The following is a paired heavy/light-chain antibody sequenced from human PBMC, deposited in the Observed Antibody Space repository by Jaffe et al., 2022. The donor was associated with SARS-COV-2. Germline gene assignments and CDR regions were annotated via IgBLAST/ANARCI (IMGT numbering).Light chain of an antibody. CDR1: QAIDSY. CDR3: QQYNSYPLT. V-gene: IGKV1-16*02. CDR2: GAS. J-gene: IGKJ4*01. Sequence: DIHMTQSPSSLSASVGDRVTITCRASQAIDSYLAWFQQKPGKAPKSLIYGASSLQSGVPSKFSGSGSGTDFTLTINSLQPEDFATYYCQQYNSYPLTFGGGTRVEIK.
Heavy chain of an antibody. J-gene: IGHJ1*01. CDR2: VSFDGTNK. V-gene: IGHV3-30*04. D-gene: IGHD6-13*01. CDR1: RFTFRTYT. Sequence: QVQLVESGGGVVQPGRSLRLSCTASRFTFRTYTFHWVRQAPGKGLEWVAVVSFDGTNKDYADSVKGRFTISRDNSKNTLYLQMNSLRPEDSAVYYCVRVGDSSSWRSDFQHWGQGTLVIVSS. CDR3: VRVGDSSSWRSDFQH.